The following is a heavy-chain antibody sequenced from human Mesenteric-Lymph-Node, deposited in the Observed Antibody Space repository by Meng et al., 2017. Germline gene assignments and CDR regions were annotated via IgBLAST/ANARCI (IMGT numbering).Heavy chain of an antibody. CDR2: ISYDGSNK. CDR3: ARDDIVVVPAADGGFDY. V-gene: IGHV3-30*19. D-gene: IGHD2-2*01. CDR1: GFTFSSQG. Sequence: GESLKISCAASGFTFSSQGMHWVRQAPGKGLEWVAVISYDGSNKYYADSVKGRFTISRDNSKNTLYLQMNSLRAEDTAVYYCARDDIVVVPAADGGFDYWGQGTLVTVSS. J-gene: IGHJ4*02.